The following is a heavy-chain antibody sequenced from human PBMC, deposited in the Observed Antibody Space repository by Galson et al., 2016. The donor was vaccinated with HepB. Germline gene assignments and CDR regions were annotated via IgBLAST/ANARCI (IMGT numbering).Heavy chain of an antibody. CDR3: ARQAYCSRTSCLERDADAFDL. CDR2: ILHTGSA. J-gene: IGHJ3*01. Sequence: EPLSLTCAVSGVSISTVHWWSWVRQSPGKGLEWIGEILHTGSANYNPSLQSRVTMSVDPSKNQFSLKLSSVTAADTAVYYRARQAYCSRTSCLERDADAFDLWGQGTMVTVSS. CDR1: GVSISTVHW. V-gene: IGHV4-4*02. D-gene: IGHD2-2*01.